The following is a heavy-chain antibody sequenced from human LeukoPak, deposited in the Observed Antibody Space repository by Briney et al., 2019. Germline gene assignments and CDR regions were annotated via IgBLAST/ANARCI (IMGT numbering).Heavy chain of an antibody. V-gene: IGHV4-59*01. CDR3: ARGHYYDSKPGY. D-gene: IGHD3-22*01. J-gene: IGHJ4*02. CDR1: GGSISSYY. Sequence: PSETLSLTCTVSGGSISSYYWSWIRQPPGKGLEWIGYIYYSGSTNYNPSLKSRVTISVGTSKNQFSLKLSSVTAADTAVYYCARGHYYDSKPGYWGQGTLVTVSS. CDR2: IYYSGST.